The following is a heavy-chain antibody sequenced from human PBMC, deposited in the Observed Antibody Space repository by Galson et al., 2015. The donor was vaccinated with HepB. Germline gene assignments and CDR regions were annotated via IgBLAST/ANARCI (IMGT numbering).Heavy chain of an antibody. Sequence: SLRLSCAASGFSFSTYAMTWVRQAPGKGLEWVSVVSGSGVTTYYADSVKGRFTISRDNSNNTLYLQMDSLRAEDSAVYYCAKGGHTIMILLFTPGFDYWGQGSLVTVSS. CDR3: AKGGHTIMILLFTPGFDY. CDR1: GFSFSTYA. D-gene: IGHD3-16*01. CDR2: VSGSGVTT. J-gene: IGHJ4*02. V-gene: IGHV3-23*01.